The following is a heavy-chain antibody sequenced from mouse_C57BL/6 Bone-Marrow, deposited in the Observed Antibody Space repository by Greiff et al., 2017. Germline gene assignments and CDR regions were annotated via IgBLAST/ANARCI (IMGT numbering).Heavy chain of an antibody. CDR2: IYPGSGST. Sequence: VQLQQPGAELVKPGASVKMSCKASGYTFTSYWITWVKQRPGQGLEWIGDIYPGSGSTNYNEKFKSKATITADTSSNTAYLQLSSLTSEDTAVYYCTLYYGNSYAMDYWGQGTSVTVSS. CDR3: TLYYGNSYAMDY. J-gene: IGHJ4*01. D-gene: IGHD2-1*01. CDR1: GYTFTSYW. V-gene: IGHV1-55*01.